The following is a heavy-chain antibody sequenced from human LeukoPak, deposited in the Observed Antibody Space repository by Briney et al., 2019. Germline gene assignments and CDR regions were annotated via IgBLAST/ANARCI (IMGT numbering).Heavy chain of an antibody. V-gene: IGHV1-18*01. CDR1: GYTSTAYG. D-gene: IGHD5-18*01. Sequence: GASVKVSCKASGYTSTAYGISWVRQAPGQGPEWLGWISFYNGDANYGQKAQGRVTMTTETSTGTAYMELRSLRSDDTAVYYCARERGYATYFFDYWGQGTLVTVSS. CDR3: ARERGYATYFFDY. J-gene: IGHJ4*02. CDR2: ISFYNGDA.